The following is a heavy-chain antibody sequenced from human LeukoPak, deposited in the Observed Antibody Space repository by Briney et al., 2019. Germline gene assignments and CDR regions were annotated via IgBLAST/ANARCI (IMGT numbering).Heavy chain of an antibody. V-gene: IGHV4-34*01. Sequence: SETLSLTCAVYGGSFSGYYWSWIRQPPGKGLEWIGEINHSGSTNYNPSLKSRVTISVDTSKNQFSLKPSSVTAADTAVYYCARGQAAFDIWGQGTMVTVSS. J-gene: IGHJ3*02. CDR3: ARGQAAFDI. CDR2: INHSGST. CDR1: GGSFSGYY.